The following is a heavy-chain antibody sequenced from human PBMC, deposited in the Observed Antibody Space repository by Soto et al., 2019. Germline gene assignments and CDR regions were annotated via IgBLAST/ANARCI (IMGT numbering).Heavy chain of an antibody. V-gene: IGHV3-21*01. CDR2: ISSSRSYI. CDR1: GFTFSSYS. J-gene: IGHJ2*01. Sequence: EVQLVESGGGLVKPGGSLRLSCAASGFTFSSYSMNWVRQAPGKGLEWVSSISSSRSYIYYADSVRGRFTISRDAAKNPLYLEMNSLSAEDTAVYYCASDPSMVRGDNWYFDLWGRGTLVTVSS. D-gene: IGHD3-10*01. CDR3: ASDPSMVRGDNWYFDL.